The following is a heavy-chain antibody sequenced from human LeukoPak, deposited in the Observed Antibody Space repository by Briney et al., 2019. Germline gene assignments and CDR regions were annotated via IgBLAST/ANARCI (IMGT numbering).Heavy chain of an antibody. J-gene: IGHJ6*02. CDR2: ISGNSGSI. Sequence: GGSLRLSCAASGFTFDDYAMHWVRQAPGKGLEWVSGISGNSGSIGYADSVKGRFTISRDNARNSLYLQMNSLRAEDTALYYCAKDIRAGGNTMVRGVINGDSMDVWGQGTTVTVSS. CDR3: AKDIRAGGNTMVRGVINGDSMDV. D-gene: IGHD3-10*01. V-gene: IGHV3-9*01. CDR1: GFTFDDYA.